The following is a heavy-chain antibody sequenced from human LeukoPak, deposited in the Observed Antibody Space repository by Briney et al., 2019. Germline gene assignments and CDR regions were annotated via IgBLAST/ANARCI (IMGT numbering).Heavy chain of an antibody. CDR3: ARDHDSSPEYFQH. D-gene: IGHD3-22*01. J-gene: IGHJ1*01. Sequence: ASVKVSCKASGGTFSSYAISWVRQAPGQGLEWMGGIIPIFGTANYAQKFQGRVTITADESTSTAYMELRSLRSDDMAVYYCARDHDSSPEYFQHWGQGTLVTVSS. CDR2: IIPIFGTA. CDR1: GGTFSSYA. V-gene: IGHV1-69*13.